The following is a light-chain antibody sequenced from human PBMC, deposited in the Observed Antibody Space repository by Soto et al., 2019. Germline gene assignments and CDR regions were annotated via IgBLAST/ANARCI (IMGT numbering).Light chain of an antibody. Sequence: QSALTQPPSASGSPGQSVTISCTGTSGDVGAYLYVSWYQQHPGKAPKLLIYEVTKRPSGVPDRFSGSKSGNTASLTVSGLQPEDEGDYYCSSYAGRNNLLFGGGTKLTV. CDR1: SGDVGAYLY. J-gene: IGLJ3*02. V-gene: IGLV2-8*01. CDR3: SSYAGRNNLL. CDR2: EVT.